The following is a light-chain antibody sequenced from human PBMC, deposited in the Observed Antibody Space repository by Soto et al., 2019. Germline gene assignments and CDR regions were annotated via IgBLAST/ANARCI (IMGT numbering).Light chain of an antibody. CDR3: TSYTITSPYV. J-gene: IGLJ1*01. V-gene: IGLV2-14*01. CDR2: EAT. Sequence: QSALTHPASMSGSPGQSITISCTGTSSDIGRYNFVSWYQHHPGKAPKLIIYEATKRPSGVSYRFSGSKSGNTASLTISGLQAEDEADYYCTSYTITSPYVFGTGTK. CDR1: SSDIGRYNF.